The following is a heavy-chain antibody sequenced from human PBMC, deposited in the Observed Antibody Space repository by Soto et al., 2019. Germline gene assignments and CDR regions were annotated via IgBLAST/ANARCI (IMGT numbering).Heavy chain of an antibody. CDR1: GYNFTSYY. J-gene: IGHJ6*02. V-gene: IGHV1-2*02. D-gene: IGHD3-10*01. Sequence: QVQLVQSGAEMKEPGDSVRVSCEASGYNFTSYYIHWVRQAPGQGLEWMGWINPKFGDTTYAQDFQGRVSMTRDMSISTVYMELSRLTSDDTAIYYCARNMDYYYGPGSGNGHGFWGQGTTVTVFS. CDR2: INPKFGDT. CDR3: ARNMDYYYGPGSGNGHGF.